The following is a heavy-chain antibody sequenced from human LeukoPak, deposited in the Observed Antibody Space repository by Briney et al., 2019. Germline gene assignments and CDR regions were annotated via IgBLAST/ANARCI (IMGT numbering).Heavy chain of an antibody. CDR3: ARGEWYFDY. CDR2: ISWNSGSI. V-gene: IGHV3-9*01. CDR1: GFTFDDYA. Sequence: PGRPLRLSCAASGFTFDDYAMHWVRQAPGKGLEWVSGISWNSGSIGYADSVKGRFTISRDNAKNSLYLQMNSLRAEDTALYYCARGEWYFDYWGQGTLVTVSS. J-gene: IGHJ4*02. D-gene: IGHD3-16*01.